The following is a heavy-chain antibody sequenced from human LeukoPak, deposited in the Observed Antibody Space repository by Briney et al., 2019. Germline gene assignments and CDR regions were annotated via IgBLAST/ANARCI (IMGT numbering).Heavy chain of an antibody. CDR3: ARDSESGDLRFQH. D-gene: IGHD3-10*01. CDR2: ISKNGDTT. CDR1: GLTFSSYA. V-gene: IGHV3-64*01. Sequence: GESLRLSCAAFGLTFSSYAMYWVRQAPGKGLKYVSGISKNGDTTDYANSVKGRFTISRDNSKNTLYLQMGSLRPEDTGVYYCARDSESGDLRFQHWGQGTLVTVSS. J-gene: IGHJ1*01.